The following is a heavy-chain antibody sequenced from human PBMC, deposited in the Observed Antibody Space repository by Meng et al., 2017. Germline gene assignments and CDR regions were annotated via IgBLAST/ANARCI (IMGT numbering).Heavy chain of an antibody. J-gene: IGHJ4*02. D-gene: IGHD6-19*01. CDR1: GFTFSSYS. Sequence: GGSLRLSCAASGFTFSSYSMNWVRQAPGKGLEWVSSISSSSSYVYYADSVKGRFTISRDNAKNSLYLQMNSLRAEDTAVYYCARTEEQWLEIDYWGQGTLVTVSS. CDR2: ISSSSSYV. V-gene: IGHV3-21*01. CDR3: ARTEEQWLEIDY.